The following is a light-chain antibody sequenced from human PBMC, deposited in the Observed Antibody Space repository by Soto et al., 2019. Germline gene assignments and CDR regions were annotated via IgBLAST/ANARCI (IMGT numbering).Light chain of an antibody. J-gene: IGKJ1*01. V-gene: IGKV1-39*01. CDR2: AAS. CDR1: QTIMTY. CDR3: QQSYNSPQT. Sequence: DMQRTPSPSSLSASVGGEVTSSYRAGQTIMTYLNWYQLKPGKPPRLLIYAASSLQSGVPSRFSGSGSGTDFTLTISSLQPEDFATYSCQQSYNSPQTFGQGTKVDIK.